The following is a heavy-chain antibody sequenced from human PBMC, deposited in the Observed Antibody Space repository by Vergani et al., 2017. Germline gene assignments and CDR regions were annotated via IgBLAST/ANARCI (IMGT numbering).Heavy chain of an antibody. CDR3: ARDFHYDILAGLGSCMDV. CDR2: IWYDGSNK. Sequence: QVQLVESGGGVVQPGRSLRLSRAASGFTFSSYGMYWVRQAPGKGLEWVAVIWYDGSNKYYADSVKGRFTISRDNSKNTLYLQMNSLRAEDTAVYYCARDFHYDILAGLGSCMDVWGKGTTVTVSS. V-gene: IGHV3-33*01. D-gene: IGHD3-9*01. CDR1: GFTFSSYG. J-gene: IGHJ6*03.